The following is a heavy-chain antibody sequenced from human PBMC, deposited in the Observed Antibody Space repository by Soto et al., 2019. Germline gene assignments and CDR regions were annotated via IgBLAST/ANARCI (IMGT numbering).Heavy chain of an antibody. CDR3: ARLHGYCISSSCHGHYAMDV. J-gene: IGHJ6*02. Sequence: SDTLSLTSINSSASISSSRYTWGWIRHPPGKGLEWIGSIYYSGTTYYNPSLNSRVTVSVDTSKNQFSLKVTSVTAADTAVYYCARLHGYCISSSCHGHYAMDVWGQGTTVS. CDR1: SASISSSRYT. V-gene: IGHV4-39*01. CDR2: IYYSGTT. D-gene: IGHD2-2*01.